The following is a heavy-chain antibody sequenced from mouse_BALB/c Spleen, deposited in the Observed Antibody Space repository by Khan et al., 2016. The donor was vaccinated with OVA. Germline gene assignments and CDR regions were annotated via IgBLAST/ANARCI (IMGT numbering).Heavy chain of an antibody. CDR2: ISYSGNT. CDR3: ARVYGGDFDY. V-gene: IGHV3-2*02. CDR1: GYSITSDYA. J-gene: IGHJ2*01. D-gene: IGHD1-1*01. Sequence: EVQLQESGPGLVKPSQSLSLTCTVTGYSITSDYAWNWIRQFPGNKLEWMGYISYSGNTNYNPSLRSRISITRDKSKNKFFLQLNSVTTEDTATYYCARVYGGDFDYWGQGTTLTVSS.